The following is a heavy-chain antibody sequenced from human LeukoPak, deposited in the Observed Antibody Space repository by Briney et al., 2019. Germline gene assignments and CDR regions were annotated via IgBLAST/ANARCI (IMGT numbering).Heavy chain of an antibody. CDR1: GFTFSNYA. V-gene: IGHV3-23*01. D-gene: IGHD2-2*01. CDR2: ISGSGGTT. J-gene: IGHJ4*02. CDR3: ARGRLPVYYFDY. Sequence: GGSLRLSCAASGFTFSNYALSWVRQAPGKGLEWVSAISGSGGTTYYADSAKGRFTISRDSSKNTLYLQMNSLRAEDTAVYYCARGRLPVYYFDYWGQGTLVTVSS.